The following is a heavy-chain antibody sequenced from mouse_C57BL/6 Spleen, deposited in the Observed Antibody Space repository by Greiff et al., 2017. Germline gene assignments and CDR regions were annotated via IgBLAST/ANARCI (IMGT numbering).Heavy chain of an antibody. CDR3: ACYYYGSSFYYAMGC. CDR2: IWSGGST. CDR1: GFPLTSYG. J-gene: IGHJ4*01. V-gene: IGHV2-2*01. D-gene: IGHD1-1*01. Sequence: VQLQQSGPALVQPSQTLSITCTVSGFPLTSYGVHWVRQSPGKGREWLGVIWSGGSTANKAAFISRLGICTDNSKSQVFFKMNSLQADDTSIYYFACYYYGSSFYYAMGCWGQGASVTVSS.